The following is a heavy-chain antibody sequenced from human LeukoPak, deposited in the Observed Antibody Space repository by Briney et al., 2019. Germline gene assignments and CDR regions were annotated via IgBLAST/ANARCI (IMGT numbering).Heavy chain of an antibody. CDR3: ARLYCSGGSCYPRYYYYYYMDV. Sequence: SETLSLTCTVSGGSISSSSYYWGWIRQPPGKGLAWIGSIYYSGCTYYNTSLRSRVTRSVDTSNNHFSLKLSSVPAADTAVYYCARLYCSGGSCYPRYYYYYYMDVWGKGTTVTVSS. CDR2: IYYSGCT. CDR1: GGSISSSSYY. J-gene: IGHJ6*03. D-gene: IGHD2-15*01. V-gene: IGHV4-39*02.